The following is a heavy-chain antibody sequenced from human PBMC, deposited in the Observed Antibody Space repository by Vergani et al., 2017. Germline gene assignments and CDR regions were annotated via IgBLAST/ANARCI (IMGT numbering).Heavy chain of an antibody. CDR3: ASDRKYCRSSSCYSGRDPEDGYYFDY. J-gene: IGHJ4*02. D-gene: IGHD2-2*01. CDR1: GFTFSSYW. CDR2: INSDGSST. V-gene: IGHV3-74*01. Sequence: EVQLVESGGGLVQPGGSLRLSCAASGFTFSSYWMHWVRQAPGKGLVWVSRINSDGSSTSYADAVKGRFTISRDNAKNTLYLQMNSLRAEDTAVYYCASDRKYCRSSSCYSGRDPEDGYYFDYWGQGTLVTVSS.